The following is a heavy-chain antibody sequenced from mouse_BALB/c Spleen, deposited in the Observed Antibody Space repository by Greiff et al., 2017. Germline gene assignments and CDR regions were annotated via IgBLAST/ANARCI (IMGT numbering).Heavy chain of an antibody. D-gene: IGHD2-10*02. V-gene: IGHV1S56*01. Sequence: QVQLQQSGPELVKPGASVKMSCKASGYTFTSYYIHWVKQRPGQGLEWIGWIYPGDGSTKYNEKFKGKTTLTADKSSSTAYMLLSSLTSEDSAIYFCARPGYGNYYAMDYWGQGTSVTVSS. CDR2: IYPGDGST. CDR1: GYTFTSYY. CDR3: ARPGYGNYYAMDY. J-gene: IGHJ4*01.